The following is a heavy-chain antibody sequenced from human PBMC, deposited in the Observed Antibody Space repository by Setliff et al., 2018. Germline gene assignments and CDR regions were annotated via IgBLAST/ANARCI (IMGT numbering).Heavy chain of an antibody. V-gene: IGHV1-69*13. Sequence: SVKVSCKASGGTFSSHAISWVRQVPGQGLEWMGGIIPIFGTVNYAQKLQGRVTITADESTSTAYMELSSLRSEDTAVYYCARAPDWGSFDFDYWGQGTLVTVSS. D-gene: IGHD7-27*01. CDR1: GGTFSSHA. J-gene: IGHJ4*02. CDR2: IIPIFGTV. CDR3: ARAPDWGSFDFDY.